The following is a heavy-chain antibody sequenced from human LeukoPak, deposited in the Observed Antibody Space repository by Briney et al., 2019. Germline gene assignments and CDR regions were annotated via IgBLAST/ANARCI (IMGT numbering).Heavy chain of an antibody. J-gene: IGHJ6*03. Sequence: ASVKVSCKASGYTFTGYYMHWVRQAPGQGLEWMGRINPNSGGTNYAQKFQGRVTMTRDTPISTAYMELSRLRSDDTAVYYCARVVTAVYYYMDVWGKGTTVTVSS. V-gene: IGHV1-2*06. CDR1: GYTFTGYY. CDR2: INPNSGGT. D-gene: IGHD2-21*02. CDR3: ARVVTAVYYYMDV.